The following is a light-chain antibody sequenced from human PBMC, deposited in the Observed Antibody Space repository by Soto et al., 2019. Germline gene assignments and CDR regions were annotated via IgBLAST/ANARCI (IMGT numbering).Light chain of an antibody. CDR1: QSISTW. Sequence: DIQMTQSPSTLSASVGDRVTITCRASQSISTWLAWYQQKPGKAPKVLIYKASSLQSGVPLRFSGSGSGTEFTLTISSLQPDDFATYYCQQYNSYWWTFGHGTKVEIK. CDR3: QQYNSYWWT. J-gene: IGKJ1*01. V-gene: IGKV1-5*03. CDR2: KAS.